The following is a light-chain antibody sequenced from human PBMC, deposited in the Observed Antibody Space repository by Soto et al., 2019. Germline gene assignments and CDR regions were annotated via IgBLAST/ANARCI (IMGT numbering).Light chain of an antibody. V-gene: IGKV3-11*01. CDR1: QNVRSY. J-gene: IGKJ5*01. CDR3: QQRSNRPLT. Sequence: EIVLTQSPATLSLSPGERATLSCRASQNVRSYLGWYQQKPGQAPRLLIYDTSKRVTGIPARFSGSGSGTDFTLTISSLEPEDSAVYYCQQRSNRPLTFGQGTRLEIK. CDR2: DTS.